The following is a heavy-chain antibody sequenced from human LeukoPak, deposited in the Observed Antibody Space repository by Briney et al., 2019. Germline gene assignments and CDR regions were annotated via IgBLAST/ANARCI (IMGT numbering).Heavy chain of an antibody. D-gene: IGHD3-3*01. V-gene: IGHV3-23*01. CDR3: AKERPYDFWSGYPFDY. CDR2: ISGSGGST. Sequence: GGSLRLSCAASGFTFSSYAMSWVRQAPGKGLEWVSAISGSGGSTYYADSVKGRFTISRDNSKNTLYLQMNSLGAEATAVYYCAKERPYDFWSGYPFDYWGQGTLVTVSS. J-gene: IGHJ4*02. CDR1: GFTFSSYA.